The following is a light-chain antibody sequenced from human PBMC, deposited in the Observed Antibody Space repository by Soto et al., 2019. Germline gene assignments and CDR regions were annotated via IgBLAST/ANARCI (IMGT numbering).Light chain of an antibody. CDR1: SDDVGAYNS. J-gene: IGLJ1*01. CDR2: KGT. V-gene: IGLV2-23*01. CDR3: CSSAPESTYV. Sequence: QSALAQPASVSGSPGQSITISCTGTSDDVGAYNSVSWYQQLPHKAPQVILYKGTQRPSGVSSRFSGSTSANAASLPISGLQADDEADYFCCSSAPESTYVFGTGTKLTVL.